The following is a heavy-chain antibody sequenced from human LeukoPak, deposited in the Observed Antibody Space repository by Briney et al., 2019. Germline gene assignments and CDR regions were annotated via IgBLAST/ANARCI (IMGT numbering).Heavy chain of an antibody. CDR2: IYYSGST. CDR1: GGSISSGGYY. V-gene: IGHV4-31*03. CDR3: ATGEYCSSTSCQNSYFDY. J-gene: IGHJ4*02. Sequence: PLQTLSLTCTVSGGSISSGGYYWSWIRQHPGKGLEWIGYIYYSGSTYYNPSLKSRVTISVDTSKNQFSLKLSSVTAADTAVYYCATGEYCSSTSCQNSYFDYWGQGTLVTVSS. D-gene: IGHD2-2*01.